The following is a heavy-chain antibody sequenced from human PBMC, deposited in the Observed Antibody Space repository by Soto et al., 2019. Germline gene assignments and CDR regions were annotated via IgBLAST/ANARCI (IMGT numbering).Heavy chain of an antibody. Sequence: SQTLSLTCAISGDSVSSNSAAWNWIRLSPSRGLEWLARTYYRSRWYNDYAVSVRSRITVNPDTSKNQFSLQLTSVTPEDTAVYYCAGTTSHQWYYMDVWGKGTTV. J-gene: IGHJ6*03. CDR3: AGTTSHQWYYMDV. D-gene: IGHD1-7*01. V-gene: IGHV6-1*01. CDR2: TYYRSRWYN. CDR1: GDSVSSNSAA.